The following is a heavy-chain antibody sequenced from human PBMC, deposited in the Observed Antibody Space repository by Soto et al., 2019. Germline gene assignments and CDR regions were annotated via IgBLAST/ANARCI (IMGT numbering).Heavy chain of an antibody. CDR2: IYPGDSDT. J-gene: IGHJ4*02. D-gene: IGHD3-22*01. CDR3: ARMMVASGTAFDY. CDR1: GYSFISSW. Sequence: EVQLVQSGAEVKKPGESLKISCQASGYSFISSWIGWVRQMPGKGLEWMGIIYPGDSDTRYSPSFQGQVTISADKSTSTAYLQWSSLKASDTATYYCARMMVASGTAFDYWGQGALVTVSS. V-gene: IGHV5-51*01.